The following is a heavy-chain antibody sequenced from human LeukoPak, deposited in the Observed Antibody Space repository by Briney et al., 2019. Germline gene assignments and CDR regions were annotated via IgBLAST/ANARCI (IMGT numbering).Heavy chain of an antibody. J-gene: IGHJ3*02. CDR3: ARDHRQETGTTRVDAFDI. Sequence: GASVKVSCKASGYTFTGYYMHWVRQAPGQGLEWMGWINPNSGGTNYAQKLQGRVTMTTDTSTSTAYMELRSLRSDDTAVYYCARDHRQETGTTRVDAFDIWGQGTMVTVSS. CDR1: GYTFTGYY. V-gene: IGHV1-2*02. D-gene: IGHD1-7*01. CDR2: INPNSGGT.